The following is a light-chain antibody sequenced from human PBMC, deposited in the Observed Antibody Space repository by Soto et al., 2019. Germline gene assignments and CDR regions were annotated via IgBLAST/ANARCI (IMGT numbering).Light chain of an antibody. CDR3: SSYTSSSTLV. CDR2: DVS. V-gene: IGLV2-14*01. CDR1: SSDVGGYNY. J-gene: IGLJ1*01. Sequence: QSALTQPASVSGSLGQSITISCTGTSSDVGGYNYVSWYQQHPGKAPKLMIYDVSNRPSGVSNRFSGPKSGNTASLTISGLQAEDEADYYCSSYTSSSTLVFGTGTKVTVL.